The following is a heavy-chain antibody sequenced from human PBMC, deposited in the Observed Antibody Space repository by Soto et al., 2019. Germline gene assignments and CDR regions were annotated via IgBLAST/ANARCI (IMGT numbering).Heavy chain of an antibody. CDR3: ARGMVRGVIDTLYYYYGMDV. V-gene: IGHV1-2*02. Sequence: ASVKVSCKASGYTFTGYYMHWVRQAPGQGLEWMGWINPNSGGTNYAQKFQGRVTMTRDTSISTAYMELSRLRSDDTAVYYCARGMVRGVIDTLYYYYGMDVWGQGTTVTVSS. J-gene: IGHJ6*02. CDR2: INPNSGGT. D-gene: IGHD3-10*01. CDR1: GYTFTGYY.